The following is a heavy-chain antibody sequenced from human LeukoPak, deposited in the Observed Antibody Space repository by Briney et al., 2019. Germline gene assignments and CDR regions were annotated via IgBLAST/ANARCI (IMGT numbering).Heavy chain of an antibody. J-gene: IGHJ4*02. CDR3: ARDGRVIAARPGSLSVTSGFDY. CDR2: ISAYNGNT. Sequence: GSSVKVSCKASGGTFSSYAISWVRQAPGQGLEWMGWISAYNGNTNYAQKLQGRVTMTTDTSTSTAYMELRSLRSDDTAVYYCARDGRVIAARPGSLSVTSGFDYWGQGTLVTVSS. D-gene: IGHD6-6*01. V-gene: IGHV1-18*01. CDR1: GGTFSSYA.